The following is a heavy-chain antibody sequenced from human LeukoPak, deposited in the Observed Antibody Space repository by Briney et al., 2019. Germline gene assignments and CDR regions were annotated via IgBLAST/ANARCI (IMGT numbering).Heavy chain of an antibody. CDR1: VGSVSSGSYY. CDR3: VRVVRYGDYVWSLDY. V-gene: IGHV4-61*01. D-gene: IGHD4-17*01. Sequence: PSETLSLTCTVSVGSVSSGSYYWSWIRQPPGKGLEWIGYIYYSGSTNHNPSLKSRVTISVDTSKNQFSLKLRSVTAADTAGDDTVRVVRYGDYVWSLDYWGQGTLVTVSS. J-gene: IGHJ4*02. CDR2: IYYSGST.